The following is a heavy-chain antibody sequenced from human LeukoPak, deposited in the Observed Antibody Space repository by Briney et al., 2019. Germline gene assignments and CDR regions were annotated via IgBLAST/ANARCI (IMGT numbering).Heavy chain of an antibody. J-gene: IGHJ3*02. CDR2: IIPILGIA. V-gene: IGHV1-69*04. D-gene: IGHD4-17*01. CDR1: GGTLSSYA. Sequence: SVKVSCKASGGTLSSYAISRVRQAPGQGLEWMGRIIPILGIANYAQKFQGRVTITADKSTSTAYMELSSLRSEDTAVYYCASRKKTTNDAFDIWGQGTMVTVSS. CDR3: ASRKKTTNDAFDI.